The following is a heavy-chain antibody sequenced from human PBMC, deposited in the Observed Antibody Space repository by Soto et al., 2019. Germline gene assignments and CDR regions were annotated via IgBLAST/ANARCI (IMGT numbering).Heavy chain of an antibody. D-gene: IGHD2-2*01. V-gene: IGHV5-51*01. CDR3: ARSPTLQLLYPGYLDY. J-gene: IGHJ4*02. CDR2: IYPGDSDT. CDR1: GYSFTTYW. Sequence: LGESLKISCKGSGYSFTTYWIGWVRQMPGKGLEWMAIIYPGDSDTKYSPSFQGQVTISADTSISTAYLQWSSLKASDTAMYYCARSPTLQLLYPGYLDYWGQGTLVTVSS.